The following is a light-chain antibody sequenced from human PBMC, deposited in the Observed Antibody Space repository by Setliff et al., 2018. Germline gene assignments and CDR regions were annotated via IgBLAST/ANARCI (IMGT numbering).Light chain of an antibody. CDR3: CSYAGNSYV. J-gene: IGLJ1*01. Sequence: QSVLTQPASVSGSPGQSITISCTGTRSDVGGYNYGGDYYVSWYQQYPGKAPKLIIYNVNQRPSGVPDRFSGSRSGVTASLTISGLQAEDESDYYCCSYAGNSYVFGTGTKVTVL. V-gene: IGLV2-11*01. CDR1: RSDVGGYNY. CDR2: NVN.